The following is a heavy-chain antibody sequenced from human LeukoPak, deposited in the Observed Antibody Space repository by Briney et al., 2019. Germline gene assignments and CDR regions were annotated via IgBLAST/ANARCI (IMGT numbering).Heavy chain of an antibody. CDR2: IRSKVYGGTP. V-gene: IGHV3-49*04. CDR3: SRDQTPYY. Sequence: GGSLRLSCIASGFTFGDYAMTWVRQAPGKGLEWVGFIRSKVYGGTPEYAASVQGRFTISRDDSKGIAYLQMNSLKTEDTAVYYCSRDQTPYYWGQGTLVTVSS. J-gene: IGHJ4*02. CDR1: GFTFGDYA.